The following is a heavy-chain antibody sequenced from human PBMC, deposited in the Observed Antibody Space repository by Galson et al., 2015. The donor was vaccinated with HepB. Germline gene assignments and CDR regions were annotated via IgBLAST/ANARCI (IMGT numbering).Heavy chain of an antibody. V-gene: IGHV3-7*03. Sequence: SLRLSCAASGFTFSSYWMSWVRQAPGKGLEWVANIKQDGSEKYYVDSVKGRFTISRDNAKNSLYLQMNSLRAEDTAVYYCARQGPSVYYYYYGMDVWGQGTTVTVSS. J-gene: IGHJ6*02. CDR3: ARQGPSVYYYYYGMDV. CDR1: GFTFSSYW. CDR2: IKQDGSEK.